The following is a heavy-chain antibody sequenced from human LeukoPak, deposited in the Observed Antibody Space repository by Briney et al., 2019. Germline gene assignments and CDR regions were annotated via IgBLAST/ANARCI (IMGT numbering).Heavy chain of an antibody. J-gene: IGHJ4*02. CDR3: ARYDYDWFLDY. Sequence: SETLSLTCIVSGGSISSYYWSWIRQPPAKGQEWIGYIYYTGSTNYNPSLKSRVTISLDTSNNQFSLRLSSVTAADTAVYYCARYDYDWFLDYWGQGTLVTVSS. CDR1: GGSISSYY. CDR2: IYYTGST. V-gene: IGHV4-59*01. D-gene: IGHD3-22*01.